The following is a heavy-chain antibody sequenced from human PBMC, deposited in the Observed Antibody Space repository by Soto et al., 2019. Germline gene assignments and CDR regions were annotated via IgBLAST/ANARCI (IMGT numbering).Heavy chain of an antibody. Sequence: ASVEVCCKASGYTFTSYAMHWVRQAPGQRLEWMGWINAGNGNTKYSQKFQGRVTITRDTSASTAYMELSSLRSEDTAVYYCARVGLSDSSRHYYFSASAIWGQATMVTVS. CDR2: INAGNGNT. D-gene: IGHD6-13*01. V-gene: IGHV1-3*01. CDR1: GYTFTSYA. J-gene: IGHJ3*02. CDR3: ARVGLSDSSRHYYFSASAI.